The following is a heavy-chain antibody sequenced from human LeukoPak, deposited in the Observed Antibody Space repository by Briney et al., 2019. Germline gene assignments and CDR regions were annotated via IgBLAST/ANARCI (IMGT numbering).Heavy chain of an antibody. CDR1: GFTFTSSA. V-gene: IGHV1-58*02. D-gene: IGHD3-22*01. J-gene: IGHJ5*02. CDR3: AAEYHGYYYDSSGYYNH. Sequence: ASVKVSCKASGFTFTSSAMQWVRQARGQRLEWIGWIVVGSGSTNYAQKFQERVTITRDMSTSTAYMELSSLRSEDTAVYYCAAEYHGYYYDSSGYYNHWGQGTLVTVSS. CDR2: IVVGSGST.